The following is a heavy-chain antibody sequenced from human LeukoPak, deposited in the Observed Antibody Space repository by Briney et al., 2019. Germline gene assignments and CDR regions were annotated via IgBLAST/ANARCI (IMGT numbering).Heavy chain of an antibody. CDR2: ISGSGGST. Sequence: GGSLRLSCAASGFTFSSYAMSWVRHAPGKGLEWVSAISGSGGSTYYADSVKGRFTISRDNSKNTLYLQMSSLRAEDTAVYYCARKGGYSSGWYLDYWGQGTLVTVSS. D-gene: IGHD6-19*01. CDR1: GFTFSSYA. CDR3: ARKGGYSSGWYLDY. J-gene: IGHJ4*02. V-gene: IGHV3-23*01.